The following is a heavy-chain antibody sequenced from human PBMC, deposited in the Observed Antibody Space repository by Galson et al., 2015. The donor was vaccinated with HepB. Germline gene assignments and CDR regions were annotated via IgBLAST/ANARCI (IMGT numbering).Heavy chain of an antibody. J-gene: IGHJ4*02. CDR3: ARTGLHLGELSLRD. V-gene: IGHV1-2*06. CDR2: INPNSGGT. Sequence: SVKVSCKASGYTFTGYYMHWVRQAPGQGLEWMGRINPNSGGTNYAQKFQGRVTMTRDTSISTAYMELSRLRSDDTAVYYCARTGLHLGELSLRDWGQGTLVTVSS. CDR1: GYTFTGYY. D-gene: IGHD3-16*02.